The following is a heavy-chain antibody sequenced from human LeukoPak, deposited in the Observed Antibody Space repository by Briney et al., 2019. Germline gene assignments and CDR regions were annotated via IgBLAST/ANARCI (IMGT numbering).Heavy chain of an antibody. CDR3: AKRPTMTTVTTPSWRVCDS. D-gene: IGHD4-17*01. CDR1: GFTFSSYA. V-gene: IGHV3-23*01. Sequence: GGSLRLSCAASGFTFSSYAMNWVRQAPGKGLEWVSAIGASGAYTYYADSVKGRFTISRDNSRNTLYLQMNSLRAEDTAVYYCAKRPTMTTVTTPSWRVCDSWGQGTLVTVSS. CDR2: IGASGAYT. J-gene: IGHJ4*02.